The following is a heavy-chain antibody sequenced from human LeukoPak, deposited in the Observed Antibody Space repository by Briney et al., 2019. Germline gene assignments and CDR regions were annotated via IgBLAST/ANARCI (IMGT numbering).Heavy chain of an antibody. Sequence: PGGSLRLSCAASGFTFSSYGMHWVRQAPGKGLEWVAVISYDGSNKYYADSVKGRFTISRDNSKNTLYLQMNNLRAEDTAVYYCARIEDGYNLGPGDSWGQGTLVTVSS. CDR2: ISYDGSNK. CDR1: GFTFSSYG. V-gene: IGHV3-30*03. D-gene: IGHD5-24*01. J-gene: IGHJ4*02. CDR3: ARIEDGYNLGPGDS.